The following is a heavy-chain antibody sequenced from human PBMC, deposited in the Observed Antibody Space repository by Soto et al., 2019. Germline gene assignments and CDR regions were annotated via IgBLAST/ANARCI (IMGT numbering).Heavy chain of an antibody. Sequence: QVQLQESGPGLVKPSQTLSLTCTVSGGSVSSGAHYWSWIRQHPGKGLEWIGYIYYSGGTYYNPSFKSRITISIDTSKNQFSLKVNSVSAADTAVYYCAREPSGYYGMDVWGQGTTVTVSS. V-gene: IGHV4-31*03. CDR3: AREPSGYYGMDV. CDR2: IYYSGGT. D-gene: IGHD3-10*01. J-gene: IGHJ6*02. CDR1: GGSVSSGAHY.